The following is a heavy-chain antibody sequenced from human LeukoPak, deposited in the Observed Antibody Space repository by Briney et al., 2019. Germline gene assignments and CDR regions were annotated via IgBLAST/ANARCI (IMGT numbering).Heavy chain of an antibody. D-gene: IGHD4-23*01. CDR2: IYYSGST. CDR3: ARGDYGGKLDY. Sequence: SETLSLTCTVSGGSISSYYWSWIRQPPGKGLEWIGYIYYSGSTNYNPSLKSRVTISVDTSKNQFSLKLSSVAAADTAVYYCARGDYGGKLDYWGQGTLVTVSS. J-gene: IGHJ4*02. V-gene: IGHV4-59*01. CDR1: GGSISSYY.